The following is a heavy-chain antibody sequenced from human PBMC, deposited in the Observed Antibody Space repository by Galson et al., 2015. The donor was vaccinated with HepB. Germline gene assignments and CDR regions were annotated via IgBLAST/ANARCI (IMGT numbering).Heavy chain of an antibody. V-gene: IGHV3-11*06. CDR3: ARVAVAHCADPSHFDS. D-gene: IGHD2-21*02. J-gene: IGHJ4*02. CDR1: GFSFSDYY. CDR2: ISSNTIYT. Sequence: SLRLSCAASGFSFSDYYMSWIRQAPGKGLEWLSYISSNTIYTNYADSVKGRFTVSRDNVRNSISLQMNRLSVEDTAIYYCARVAVAHCADPSHFDSWGQGALVTVSS.